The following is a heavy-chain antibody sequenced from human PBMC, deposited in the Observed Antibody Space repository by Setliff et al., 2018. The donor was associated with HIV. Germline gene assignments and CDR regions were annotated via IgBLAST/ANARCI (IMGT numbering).Heavy chain of an antibody. CDR1: GYIFTDYY. D-gene: IGHD1-1*01. CDR2: INPDSGGT. Sequence: GASVKVSCKASGYIFTDYYMHWVRQAPGQGLEWMGWINPDSGGTNFAQKFQGRVTMTRDTSISTTYLELTNLKSDDTAVFFCARGRRVSTGSFYHFYYMGVWGGGTTVTVSS. CDR3: ARGRRVSTGSFYHFYYMGV. V-gene: IGHV1-2*02. J-gene: IGHJ6*03.